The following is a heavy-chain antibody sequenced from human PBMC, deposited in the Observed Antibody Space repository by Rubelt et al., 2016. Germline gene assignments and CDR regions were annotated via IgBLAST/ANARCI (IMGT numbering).Heavy chain of an antibody. V-gene: IGHV4-39*01. J-gene: IGHJ5*02. Sequence: QLLMQESGPGLVKPSETLSLICTVSGGSISSTSSYWGWIRQPPGKGLEWIGSIYYSGSTYHDPSLKSRITISVDTSKNQFSLKLSSVTAADTAVYYCAGYSSSYNWFDPWGQGTLVTVSS. D-gene: IGHD6-13*01. CDR1: GGSISSTSSY. CDR2: IYYSGST. CDR3: AGYSSSYNWFDP.